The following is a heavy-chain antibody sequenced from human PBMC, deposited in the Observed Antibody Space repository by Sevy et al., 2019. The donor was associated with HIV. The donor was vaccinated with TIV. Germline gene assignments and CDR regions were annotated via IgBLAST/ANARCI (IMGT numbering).Heavy chain of an antibody. CDR1: AGSISSGGYS. V-gene: IGHV4-30-2*01. CDR3: ARGDPSNAFDY. Sequence: SETLSLTCAVSAGSISSGGYSWSWIRQPPGKGLEWIGYMYHSGSTYYNPSLKSRVTISVDRSKNQFSLRLSSVTAADTAVYYCARGDPSNAFDYWGQGTLVTVSS. D-gene: IGHD2-8*01. J-gene: IGHJ4*02. CDR2: MYHSGST.